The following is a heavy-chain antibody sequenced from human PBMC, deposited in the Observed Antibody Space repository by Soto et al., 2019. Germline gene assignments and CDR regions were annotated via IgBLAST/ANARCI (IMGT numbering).Heavy chain of an antibody. D-gene: IGHD2-21*01. CDR2: INSDGTIS. CDR3: ARLSGDHSAFFSYGMDA. J-gene: IGHJ6*02. Sequence: GGSLRLFCAASGFTFDTYWMNWVRQAPGKGPEWLSGINSDGTISSYADSVKGRFTISRDNARNTLSLQMNSLRADDTAVYYCARLSGDHSAFFSYGMDAWGQGPTVTV. V-gene: IGHV3-74*01. CDR1: GFTFDTYW.